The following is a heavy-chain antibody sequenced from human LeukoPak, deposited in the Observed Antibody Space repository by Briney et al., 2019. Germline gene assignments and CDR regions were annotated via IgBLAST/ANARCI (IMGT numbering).Heavy chain of an antibody. CDR3: ARAGYGDSDFDY. CDR1: GGSFSGYY. D-gene: IGHD4-17*01. Sequence: SETLSLTCAVYGGSFSGYYWSWIRQPPGKGLEWIGEINHSGSTNYIPSLESRVTLSVDTSKNQFSLNLNSVTAADTAVYYCARAGYGDSDFDYWGQGTLVTVSS. V-gene: IGHV4-34*01. CDR2: INHSGST. J-gene: IGHJ4*02.